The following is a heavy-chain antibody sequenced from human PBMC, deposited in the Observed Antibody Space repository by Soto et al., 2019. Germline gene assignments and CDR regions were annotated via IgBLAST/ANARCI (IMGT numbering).Heavy chain of an antibody. Sequence: PSETLSLTCTVSGGSVSSGSYYWSWIRHPPGKGLEWIGYIYYSGSTNYNPSLKSRVTISVDTSKNQFSLKLSSVTAADTAVYYCAREGCSGGSCYYYYGMDVWGQGTTVTVSS. CDR1: GGSVSSGSYY. D-gene: IGHD2-15*01. CDR2: IYYSGST. V-gene: IGHV4-61*01. CDR3: AREGCSGGSCYYYYGMDV. J-gene: IGHJ6*02.